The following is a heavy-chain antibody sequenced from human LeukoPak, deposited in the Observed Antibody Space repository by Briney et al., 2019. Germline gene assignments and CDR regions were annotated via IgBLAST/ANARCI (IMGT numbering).Heavy chain of an antibody. V-gene: IGHV3-66*01. Sequence: PGGSLRLSCAASGFTVSSNYMSWVRQPPGKGWGGSSVIYSGGSTYYADSVKGRFTISRDNSKNTLYLQMNSLRAEDTAVYYCARDWDDSSGGWFDPWGQGTLVTVSS. J-gene: IGHJ5*02. CDR2: IYSGGST. CDR3: ARDWDDSSGGWFDP. D-gene: IGHD6-19*01. CDR1: GFTVSSNY.